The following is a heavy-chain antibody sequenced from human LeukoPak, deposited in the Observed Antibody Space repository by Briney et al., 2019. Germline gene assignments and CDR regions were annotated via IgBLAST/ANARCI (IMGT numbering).Heavy chain of an antibody. J-gene: IGHJ5*02. CDR3: ARQDYDFWSGYFNWFDP. CDR2: IYYSGST. Sequence: SETLSLTCTVSGGSISSSSYYWGWIRQPPGKGLEWIGSIYYSGSTYYNPSLKSRVTISVDTSKNQFSLKLRSVTAADTAVYYCARQDYDFWSGYFNWFDPWGQGTLVTVSS. CDR1: GGSISSSSYY. D-gene: IGHD3-3*01. V-gene: IGHV4-39*01.